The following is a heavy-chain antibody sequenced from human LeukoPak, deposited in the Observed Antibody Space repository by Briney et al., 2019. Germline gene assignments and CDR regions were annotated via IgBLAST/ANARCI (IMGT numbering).Heavy chain of an antibody. CDR2: ISSSSTTI. CDR1: GFTFSDYS. Sequence: GGSLRLSCAASGFTFSDYSMNWVRQAPGKGLEWVSYISSSSTTIFYADSVKGRFTISRDNAKNSLFLQMNGLRDEDTALYYCARERVIAAAGDGFDAWGQGTLVTVSS. V-gene: IGHV3-48*02. D-gene: IGHD2-21*01. CDR3: ARERVIAAAGDGFDA. J-gene: IGHJ4*02.